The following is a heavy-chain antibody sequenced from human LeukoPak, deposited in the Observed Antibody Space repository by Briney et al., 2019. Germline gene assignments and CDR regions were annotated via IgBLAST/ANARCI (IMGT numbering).Heavy chain of an antibody. V-gene: IGHV4-30-2*01. J-gene: IGHJ4*02. CDR2: IYHSGST. CDR1: GGSISSGGYS. CDR3: VREGIADAEGFDY. D-gene: IGHD6-13*01. Sequence: SETLSLTCAVSGGSISSGGYSWSWIRQPPGKGLEWIGYIYHSGSTYYNPSLKSRVTISVDRSKNQFSLKLSSVTAADTAVYYCVREGIADAEGFDYWGQGALVTVSS.